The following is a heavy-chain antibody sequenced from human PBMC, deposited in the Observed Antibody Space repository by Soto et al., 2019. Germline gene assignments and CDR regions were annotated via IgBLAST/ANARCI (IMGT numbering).Heavy chain of an antibody. Sequence: GGSLRLSCAASGFTFSSYAMIRVRQAPGKGLEWVSAISGSGGSTYYADSVKGRFTISRDNSKNTLYLQMNSLRAEDTAVYYCAKRRAAMVSSPYYYFDYWGQGTLVTVSS. J-gene: IGHJ4*02. CDR2: ISGSGGST. V-gene: IGHV3-23*01. CDR1: GFTFSSYA. D-gene: IGHD5-18*01. CDR3: AKRRAAMVSSPYYYFDY.